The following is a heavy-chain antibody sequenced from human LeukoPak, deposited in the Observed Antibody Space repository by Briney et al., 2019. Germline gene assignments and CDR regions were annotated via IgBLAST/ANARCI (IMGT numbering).Heavy chain of an antibody. CDR2: INPSGCST. J-gene: IGHJ5*02. CDR3: ARDSQSSSWYGSRDGWFDP. CDR1: GYTFTNYY. V-gene: IGHV1-46*01. Sequence: GASVKVSCKASGYTFTNYYMQWVRQAPGQGLEWMGIINPSGCSTSYAQKFQGRVTMTRDMSTSTVYMELSSLRSEDTAVYYCARDSQSSSWYGSRDGWFDPWGQGTLVTVSS. D-gene: IGHD6-13*01.